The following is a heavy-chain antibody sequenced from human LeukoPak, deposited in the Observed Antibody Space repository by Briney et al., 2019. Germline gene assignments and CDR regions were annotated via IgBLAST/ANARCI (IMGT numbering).Heavy chain of an antibody. CDR2: IDARSGIV. D-gene: IGHD3-3*01. CDR1: GFTFTMFG. Sequence: GGSLRLSCAASGFTFTMFGMNCVRQAPGKGLEWVSYIDARSGIVYYADSVQGRFTISRDDAKDSVFLQMNSLRVDDTAVYYCARTYDFGRGPPGDAFDNWGQGTLVTVPS. CDR3: ARTYDFGRGPPGDAFDN. J-gene: IGHJ3*02. V-gene: IGHV3-48*01.